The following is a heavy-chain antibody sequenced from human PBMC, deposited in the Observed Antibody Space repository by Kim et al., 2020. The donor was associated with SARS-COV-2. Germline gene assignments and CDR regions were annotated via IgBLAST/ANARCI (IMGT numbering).Heavy chain of an antibody. V-gene: IGHV5-51*01. D-gene: IGHD6-19*01. CDR2: IYPGDSDT. Sequence: GESLKISCKGSGYSFTSYWIGWVRQMPGKGLEWMGIIYPGDSDTRYSPPFQGQVTISADKSISTAYLQWSSLKASDTAMYYCAVVRDGIEYSSGWYVNYWGQGTLVTVSS. CDR1: GYSFTSYW. J-gene: IGHJ4*02. CDR3: AVVRDGIEYSSGWYVNY.